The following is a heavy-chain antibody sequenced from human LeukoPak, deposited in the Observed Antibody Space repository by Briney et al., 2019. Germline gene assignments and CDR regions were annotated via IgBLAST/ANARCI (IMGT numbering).Heavy chain of an antibody. J-gene: IGHJ5*02. V-gene: IGHV4-61*05. D-gene: IGHD2-2*01. CDR1: GGSISSSSYY. Sequence: PSETLSLTCTVSGGSISSSSYYWGWIRQPPGKGLEWIGYIYYSGSTHYNPSLKSRVTISVDTSKNQFSLKLSSVTAADTAVYYCARSPYVVPAAVNWFDPWGQGTLVTVSS. CDR3: ARSPYVVPAAVNWFDP. CDR2: IYYSGST.